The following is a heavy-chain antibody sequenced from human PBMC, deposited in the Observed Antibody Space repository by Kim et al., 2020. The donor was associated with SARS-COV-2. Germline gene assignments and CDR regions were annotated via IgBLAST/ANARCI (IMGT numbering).Heavy chain of an antibody. V-gene: IGHV3-23*01. CDR2: ISASGVGT. CDR3: ANCERVGSISGWCHYFDN. D-gene: IGHD6-19*01. Sequence: GGSLRLSCAASGFTFSTFAMNWVRQAPGKGLEWVSAISASGVGTYYAESVKGRFTISRDNSKNTLYLQMSSLRVEDTAVYFCANCERVGSISGWCHYFDNWGHGTLVTVSS. CDR1: GFTFSTFA. J-gene: IGHJ4*01.